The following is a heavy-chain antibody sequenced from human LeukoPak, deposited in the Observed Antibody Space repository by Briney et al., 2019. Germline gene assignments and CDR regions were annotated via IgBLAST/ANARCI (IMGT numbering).Heavy chain of an antibody. CDR2: INPRGGST. Sequence: ASVKVSCKASRYTFTSYYMHWVRQAPGQGLDWMGIINPRGGSTSYAQKFQGRVTMTRDTSTSTVYMELSSLRSEDTAVYYCARGRYYYDSSGFNWFDPWGQGTLVTVSS. CDR3: ARGRYYYDSSGFNWFDP. CDR1: RYTFTSYY. J-gene: IGHJ5*02. V-gene: IGHV1-46*01. D-gene: IGHD3-22*01.